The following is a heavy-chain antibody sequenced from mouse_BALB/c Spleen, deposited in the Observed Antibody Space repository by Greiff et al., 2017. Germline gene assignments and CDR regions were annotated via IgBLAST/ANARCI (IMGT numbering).Heavy chain of an antibody. Sequence: VQVVESGPGLVAPSQSLSITCTVSGFSLTSYGVSWVRQPPGKGLEWLGVIWGDGSTNYHSALISRLSISKDNSKSQVFLKLNSLQNDDTATYYCAKEDKVRRRAWFAYWGQGTLVTVSA. V-gene: IGHV2-3*01. CDR1: GFSLTSYG. J-gene: IGHJ3*01. CDR2: IWGDGST. CDR3: AKEDKVRRRAWFAY. D-gene: IGHD2-14*01.